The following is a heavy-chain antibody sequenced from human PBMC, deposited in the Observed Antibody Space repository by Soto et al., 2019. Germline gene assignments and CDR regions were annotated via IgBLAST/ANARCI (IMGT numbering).Heavy chain of an antibody. CDR3: ARPRYYYDSSGYYVDY. Sequence: ASVKVSFKASGYTFTSYGISWVRQAPGQGLEWMGWISAYNGNTNYAQKLQGRVTMTTDTSTSTAYMELRSLRSDDTAVYYCARPRYYYDSSGYYVDYWGQGTLVTVSS. J-gene: IGHJ4*02. D-gene: IGHD3-22*01. CDR2: ISAYNGNT. CDR1: GYTFTSYG. V-gene: IGHV1-18*01.